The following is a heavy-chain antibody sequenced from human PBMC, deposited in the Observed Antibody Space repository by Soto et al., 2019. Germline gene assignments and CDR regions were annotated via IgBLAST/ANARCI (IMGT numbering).Heavy chain of an antibody. V-gene: IGHV4-4*07. J-gene: IGHJ6*02. CDR2: IYTSGST. Sequence: ASETLSLTCTVSGGSISSYYWSWIRQPAGKGLEWIGRIYTSGSTNYNPSLKGRVTMSVDTSKNQFSLKLSSVTAADTAVYYCARDRGTTVYYYYGMDVWGQGTTVTVSS. CDR3: ARDRGTTVYYYYGMDV. CDR1: GGSISSYY. D-gene: IGHD4-4*01.